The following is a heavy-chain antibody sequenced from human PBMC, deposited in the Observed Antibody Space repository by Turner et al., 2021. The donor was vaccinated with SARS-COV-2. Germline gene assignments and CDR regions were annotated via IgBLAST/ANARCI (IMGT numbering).Heavy chain of an antibody. J-gene: IGHJ4*02. D-gene: IGHD3-10*01. V-gene: IGHV1-46*01. CDR2: INPSGDST. CDR3: ARDHQGYGSGED. Sequence: QAQLVQSGAEVKKPGASVTVSCKASGNTITNYYMHWVRQAPGQGLEWMGLINPSGDSTAYAQKFQGRVTLTRDASTGTVFMDLSSLRSDDTAVYYCARDHQGYGSGEDWGQGTLVTVSS. CDR1: GNTITNYY.